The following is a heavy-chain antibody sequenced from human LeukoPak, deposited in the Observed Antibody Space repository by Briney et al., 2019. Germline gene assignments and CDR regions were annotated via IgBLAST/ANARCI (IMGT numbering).Heavy chain of an antibody. CDR3: ARGWAVAGKGYYFDY. J-gene: IGHJ4*02. D-gene: IGHD6-19*01. Sequence: GGSLRLSRAASGFGFSSYSMNWVRQAPGKGLEWVSCISSSSSYIYYADSVKGRFTISRDNAKNSLYLQMNSLGAEDTAVYFCARGWAVAGKGYYFDYWGQGTLVTVSS. CDR1: GFGFSSYS. CDR2: ISSSSSYI. V-gene: IGHV3-21*01.